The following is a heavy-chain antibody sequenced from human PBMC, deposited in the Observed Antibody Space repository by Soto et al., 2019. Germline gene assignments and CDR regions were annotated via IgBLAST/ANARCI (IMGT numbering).Heavy chain of an antibody. CDR3: ARVPVEMATYPPDY. CDR1: GYTFTSYD. V-gene: IGHV1-18*01. Sequence: ASVKVSCKASGYTFTSYDISWVRQAPGQGLEWMGWISTYNGNTNYAQKLQGRVTMTTDTSTSTAYMELRSLRSDDTAVYYCARVPVEMATYPPDYWGQGTLVTVSS. J-gene: IGHJ4*02. D-gene: IGHD5-12*01. CDR2: ISTYNGNT.